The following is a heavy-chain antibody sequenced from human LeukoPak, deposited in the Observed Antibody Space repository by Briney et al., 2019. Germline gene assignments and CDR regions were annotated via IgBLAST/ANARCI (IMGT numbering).Heavy chain of an antibody. CDR3: AREWLSSGDSHYSH. CDR1: GYTFSNYA. CDR2: INSGNGNT. Sequence: ASVKVSCKASGYTFSNYAIHWVRQAPGERLEWMGWINSGNGNTKYSQELQGRVAITRDTFASTAYMELSSLRSDDTAIYYCAREWLSSGDSHYSHWGQGTLVTVSS. J-gene: IGHJ4*02. V-gene: IGHV1-3*01. D-gene: IGHD2-15*01.